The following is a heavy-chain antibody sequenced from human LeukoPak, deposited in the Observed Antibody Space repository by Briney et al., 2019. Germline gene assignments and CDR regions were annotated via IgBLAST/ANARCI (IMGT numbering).Heavy chain of an antibody. CDR2: IYSGGST. J-gene: IGHJ4*02. Sequence: GGSLRLSCAASGFTVSSNYMSWVRQAPGKGLEWVSVIYSGGSTYYADSVKGRFTISRDNSKNTLYLQMNSLRAEDTAVYYCARGSGSYYFPFDYWGQGTLVTVSS. CDR3: ARGSGSYYFPFDY. D-gene: IGHD3-10*01. V-gene: IGHV3-53*01. CDR1: GFTVSSNY.